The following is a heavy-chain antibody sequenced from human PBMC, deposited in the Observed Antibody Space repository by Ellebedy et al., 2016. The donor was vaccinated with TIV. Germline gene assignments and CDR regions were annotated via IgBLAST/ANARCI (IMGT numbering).Heavy chain of an antibody. Sequence: ASVKVSCKASGYTFTNYGISWVRQAPGQGLEWMGWISAYNGNTNSAQKFQGRVTMTTDTSTSTAYMELRNLRSDDTAVYYCARVYYYGSGSSIDFWGQGTLVTVSS. D-gene: IGHD3-10*01. CDR1: GYTFTNYG. CDR2: ISAYNGNT. J-gene: IGHJ4*02. CDR3: ARVYYYGSGSSIDF. V-gene: IGHV1-18*01.